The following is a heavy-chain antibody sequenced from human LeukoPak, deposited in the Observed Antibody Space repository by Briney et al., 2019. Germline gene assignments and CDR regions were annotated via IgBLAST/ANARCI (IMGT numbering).Heavy chain of an antibody. V-gene: IGHV4-59*01. CDR3: ARDPQDAFDI. CDR1: GGSISSYY. CDR2: IYFSGYT. J-gene: IGHJ3*02. Sequence: SETLSLTCTVSGGSISSYYWSWIRQPPGKGLEWIGYIYFSGYTNYNPSLKSRVTISVDTSKNEFSLKLNSVTAADTAIYYCARDPQDAFDIWGQGTLVLVSS.